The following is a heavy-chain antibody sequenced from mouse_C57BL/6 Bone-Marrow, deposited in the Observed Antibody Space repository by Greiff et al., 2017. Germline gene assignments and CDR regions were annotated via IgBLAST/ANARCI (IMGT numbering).Heavy chain of an antibody. CDR3: AREGPYYYGSSWFAY. CDR2: IDPSDSYT. CDR1: GYTFTSYW. D-gene: IGHD1-1*01. V-gene: IGHV1-69*01. Sequence: QVQLQQPGAELVMPGASVKLSCKASGYTFTSYWMHWVKQRPGQGLEWIGEIDPSDSYTNYNQKFKGKSTLTVDKSSSTAYMQLSSLISEDSAVYYCAREGPYYYGSSWFAYWGQGTLVTVSA. J-gene: IGHJ3*01.